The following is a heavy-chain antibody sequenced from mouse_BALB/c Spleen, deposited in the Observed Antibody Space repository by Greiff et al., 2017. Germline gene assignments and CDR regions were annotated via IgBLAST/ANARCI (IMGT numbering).Heavy chain of an antibody. CDR1: GFTFSSYG. CDR2: INSNGGST. D-gene: IGHD2-14*01. J-gene: IGHJ4*01. CDR3: ARGRYDDAMDY. V-gene: IGHV5-6-3*01. Sequence: EVKVVESGGGLVQPGGSLKLSCAASGFTFSSYGMSWVRQTPDKRLELVATINSNGGSTYYPDSVKGRFTISRDNAKNTLYLQMSSLKSEDTAMYYCARGRYDDAMDYWGQGTSVTVSS.